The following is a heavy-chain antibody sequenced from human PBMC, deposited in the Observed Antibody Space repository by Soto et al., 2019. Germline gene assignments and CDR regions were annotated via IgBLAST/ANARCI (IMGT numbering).Heavy chain of an antibody. J-gene: IGHJ4*02. Sequence: SVKVSCKASGGTFSSYAISWVRQAPGQGLEWMGGIIPIFGTANYAQKFQGRVTITADESTSTAYMELSSLRSEDTAVYYCARSSLAYGGYSYGYAYWGQGTLVTVSS. CDR1: GGTFSSYA. CDR2: IIPIFGTA. D-gene: IGHD5-18*01. CDR3: ARSSLAYGGYSYGYAY. V-gene: IGHV1-69*13.